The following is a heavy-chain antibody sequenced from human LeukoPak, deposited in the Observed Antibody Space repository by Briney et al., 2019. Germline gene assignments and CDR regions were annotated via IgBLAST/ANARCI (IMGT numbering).Heavy chain of an antibody. CDR2: ISFDGRIE. D-gene: IGHD1-26*01. Sequence: GGSLRLSCAASGFIFTNYGMHWVRQAPGKGLEWVAIISFDGRIEYYVDSVKGRFTISRDKSKNTLYLQMNSLRPEDTAAYYCAKERASMGADAFDIWGQGTMVTVSS. J-gene: IGHJ3*02. V-gene: IGHV3-30*18. CDR3: AKERASMGADAFDI. CDR1: GFIFTNYG.